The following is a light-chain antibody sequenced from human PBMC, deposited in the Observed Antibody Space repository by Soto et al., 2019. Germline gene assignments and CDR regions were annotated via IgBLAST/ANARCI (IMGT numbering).Light chain of an antibody. J-gene: IGKJ5*01. Sequence: EIVLTQSPATLSLAPGERATLSCRASQSVSSYLAWYQQKPGQAPRLLIYDASNRATGIPARFSGSGSGTDLTLTISSLEPEDVAVYYCQQRSNWRMTFGQGTRLEIK. CDR3: QQRSNWRMT. CDR2: DAS. CDR1: QSVSSY. V-gene: IGKV3-11*01.